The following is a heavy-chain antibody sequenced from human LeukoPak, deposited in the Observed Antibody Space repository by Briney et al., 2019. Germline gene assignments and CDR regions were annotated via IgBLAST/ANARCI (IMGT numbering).Heavy chain of an antibody. CDR3: ARGYDSSAYYPFNY. V-gene: IGHV4-59*01. Sequence: SETLSLTCTVSGGSISSYYWSWIRQPPGKGLEWIGYIYYSGSTNYNPSLKSRVTISVDTSKNQFSLMLSSVTAADTAAYYCARGYDSSAYYPFNYWGQGTLVTVSS. D-gene: IGHD3-22*01. CDR1: GGSISSYY. CDR2: IYYSGST. J-gene: IGHJ4*02.